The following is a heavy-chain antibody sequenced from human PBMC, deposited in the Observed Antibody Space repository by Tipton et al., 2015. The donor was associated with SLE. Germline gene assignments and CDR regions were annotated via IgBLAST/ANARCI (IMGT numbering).Heavy chain of an antibody. CDR3: ARGPIAVAANFDY. D-gene: IGHD6-19*01. CDR1: GGSISSYY. J-gene: IGHJ4*02. Sequence: TLSLTCTVSGGSISSYYWSWIRQPPGKGLEWIGYIYTSGSTNYNPSLKSRVTISVDTSKNQFSLKLSSVTAADTVVYYCARGPIAVAANFDYWGQGTLVTVSS. CDR2: IYTSGST. V-gene: IGHV4-4*08.